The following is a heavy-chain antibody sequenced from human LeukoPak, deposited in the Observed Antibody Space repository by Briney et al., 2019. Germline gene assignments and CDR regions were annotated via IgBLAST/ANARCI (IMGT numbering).Heavy chain of an antibody. CDR3: ARDFGNHWLLYPIWFDP. V-gene: IGHV4-39*07. D-gene: IGHD3-9*01. Sequence: SETLSLTCTVSGGSISSSSYYWGWIRQPPGKGLEWIGSNYYSWSSYYDSSLKSRVTISVDTSKNQFSLKLSSVPAADTAVYYCARDFGNHWLLYPIWFDPWGQATLVTVSS. J-gene: IGHJ5*02. CDR2: NYYSWSS. CDR1: GGSISSSSYY.